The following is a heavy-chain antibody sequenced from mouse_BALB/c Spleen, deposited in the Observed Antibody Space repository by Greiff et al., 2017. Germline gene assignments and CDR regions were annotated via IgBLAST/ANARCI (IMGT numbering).Heavy chain of an antibody. CDR3: ARLVDSMDY. Sequence: EVQGVESGGGLVKPGGSLKLSCAASGFAFSSYDMSWVRQTPEKRLEWVAYISSGGGSTYYPDTVKGRFTISRDNAKNTLYLQMSSLKSEDTAMYYCARLVDSMDYWGQGTSVTVSS. CDR2: ISSGGGST. V-gene: IGHV5-12-1*01. J-gene: IGHJ4*01. CDR1: GFAFSSYD.